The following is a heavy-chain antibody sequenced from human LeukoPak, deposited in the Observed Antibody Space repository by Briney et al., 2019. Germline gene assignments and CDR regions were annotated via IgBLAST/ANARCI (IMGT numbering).Heavy chain of an antibody. CDR1: GYTFTSYY. CDR3: ARGMYCSSTSCYRSAYYYYYYMDV. J-gene: IGHJ6*03. V-gene: IGHV1-46*01. CDR2: INPSGGST. D-gene: IGHD2-2*01. Sequence: GASVKVSCKASGYTFTSYYMHWVRQAPGQGLEWMGIINPSGGSTSYAQKFQGRVTMTRDMSTSTVYMELSSLRSEDTAVYYCARGMYCSSTSCYRSAYYYYYYMDVWGKGTTVTISS.